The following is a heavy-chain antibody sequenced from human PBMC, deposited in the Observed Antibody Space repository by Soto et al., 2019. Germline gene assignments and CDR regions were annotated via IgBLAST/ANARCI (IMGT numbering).Heavy chain of an antibody. D-gene: IGHD3-3*01. Sequence: GFLRLSCAASGFTVSSNYMSWVRQAPGKGLEWVSVIYSGGSTYYADSVKGRFTISRDNSKNTLYLQMNSLRAEDTAVYYCARARTSGYYIDYYYCGMDVWGQGTTVTGSS. J-gene: IGHJ6*02. CDR2: IYSGGST. CDR1: GFTVSSNY. V-gene: IGHV3-53*01. CDR3: ARARTSGYYIDYYYCGMDV.